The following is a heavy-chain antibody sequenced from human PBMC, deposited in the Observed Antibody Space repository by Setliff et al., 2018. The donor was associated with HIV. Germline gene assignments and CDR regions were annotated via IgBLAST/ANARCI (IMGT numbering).Heavy chain of an antibody. V-gene: IGHV4-39*01. J-gene: IGHJ5*02. CDR3: ARQIWNESPGYGFDP. CDR1: GGSVSSPGYY. CDR2: VYNSGIT. D-gene: IGHD3-22*01. Sequence: TLSLTCTVSGGSVSSPGYYWGWIRQPPGKGLEWIGSVYNSGITFKNPSLKSRVTISVDRSGNQFSLRLGSVTAADAAVYYCARQIWNESPGYGFDPWGQGTLVTVSS.